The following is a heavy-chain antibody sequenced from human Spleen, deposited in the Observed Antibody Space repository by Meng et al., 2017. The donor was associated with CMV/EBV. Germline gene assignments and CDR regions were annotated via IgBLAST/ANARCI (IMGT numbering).Heavy chain of an antibody. V-gene: IGHV3-48*03. Sequence: GESLKISCAASGFTFSGDEMNWVRLAPGKGLEWVSYISSSGNIKYYADSVKGRFTISRDNAKNSLYLQMHSLRVEDTAVYFCAKDAARQYYDSSGYYFDYWGLGTLVTVSS. CDR3: AKDAARQYYDSSGYYFDY. CDR1: GFTFSGDE. D-gene: IGHD3-22*01. CDR2: ISSSGNIK. J-gene: IGHJ4*02.